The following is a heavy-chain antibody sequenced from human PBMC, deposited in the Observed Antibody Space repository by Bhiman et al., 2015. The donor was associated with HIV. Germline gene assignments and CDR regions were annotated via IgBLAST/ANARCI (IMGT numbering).Heavy chain of an antibody. Sequence: EVQLVESGGGLVKPGGSLRLSCAASGFTFSSYSMNWVRQAPGKGLEWVSSISSSSSYIYYADSVKGRFTISRDNAKNSLYLQMNSLRAEDTAVYYCARDLDYGDYLDYWGQGTPVTVSS. CDR2: ISSSSSYI. CDR3: ARDLDYGDYLDY. V-gene: IGHV3-21*01. D-gene: IGHD4-17*01. CDR1: GFTFSSYS. J-gene: IGHJ4*02.